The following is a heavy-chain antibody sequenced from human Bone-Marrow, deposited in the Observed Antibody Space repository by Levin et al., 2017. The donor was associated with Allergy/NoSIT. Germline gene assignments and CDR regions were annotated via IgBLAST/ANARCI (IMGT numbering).Heavy chain of an antibody. V-gene: IGHV3-30-3*01. D-gene: IGHD3-22*01. Sequence: AGGSLRLSCAASGFTFSSYAMHWVRQAPGKGLEWVAVISYDGSNKYYADSVKGRFTISRDNSKNTLYLQMNSLRAEDTAVYYCARPRGTMIVVVISYYFDYWGQGTLVTVSS. CDR2: ISYDGSNK. J-gene: IGHJ4*02. CDR3: ARPRGTMIVVVISYYFDY. CDR1: GFTFSSYA.